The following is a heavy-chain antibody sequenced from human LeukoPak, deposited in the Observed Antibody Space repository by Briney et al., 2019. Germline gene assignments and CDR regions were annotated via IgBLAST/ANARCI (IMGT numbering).Heavy chain of an antibody. J-gene: IGHJ4*02. D-gene: IGHD3-3*01. CDR3: AKITIFGVVSGTELDY. CDR2: ISYNGSNK. CDR1: GFTFSSYG. V-gene: IGHV3-30*18. Sequence: PGRSLRLSCAASGFTFSSYGMHWVRQAPGKGLEWVAVISYNGSNKYYADSVKGRFTISRDNSKNTLYLQMNSLRAEDTAVYYCAKITIFGVVSGTELDYWGQGTLVTVSS.